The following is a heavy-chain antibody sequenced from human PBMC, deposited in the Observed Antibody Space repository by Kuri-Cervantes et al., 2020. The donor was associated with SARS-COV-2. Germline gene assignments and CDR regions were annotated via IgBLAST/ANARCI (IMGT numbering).Heavy chain of an antibody. Sequence: SLKISCAASGFTFSSYGMHWVRQAPGKGLEWVAVIWYDGSNKYHADSVKGRFTISRDNSKNTLYLQMNSLRAEDTAVYYCARTGGYSYGLLLDPWGQGTLVTVSS. V-gene: IGHV3-33*01. J-gene: IGHJ5*02. CDR1: GFTFSSYG. CDR3: ARTGGYSYGLLLDP. D-gene: IGHD5-18*01. CDR2: IWYDGSNK.